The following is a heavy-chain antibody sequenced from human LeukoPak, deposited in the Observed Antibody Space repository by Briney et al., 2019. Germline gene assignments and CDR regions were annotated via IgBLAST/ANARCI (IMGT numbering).Heavy chain of an antibody. J-gene: IGHJ3*02. CDR3: ARSLIAVAGTGGAFDI. V-gene: IGHV3-13*01. D-gene: IGHD6-19*01. CDR1: GFTFSSYD. CDR2: IGTAGDT. Sequence: GGSLRLSCAASGFTFSSYDMHWVRQATGKGLEWVSAIGTAGDTYYPGSVKGRFTISRENAKNSLYLQMNSLRAGDTAVYYCARSLIAVAGTGGAFDIWGQGTMVTVSS.